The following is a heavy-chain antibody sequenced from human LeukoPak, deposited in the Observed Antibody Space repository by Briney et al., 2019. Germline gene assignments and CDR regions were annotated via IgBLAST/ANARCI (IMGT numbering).Heavy chain of an antibody. CDR3: AREGYYDFWSGRFFDY. V-gene: IGHV4-31*03. CDR1: GGSISSGDYY. Sequence: PSQTLSLTCTVSGGSISSGDYYWSWIRQHPGKGLEWIGYIDYSGSTYYNPSLKSRVTISVDTSKNQFSLKLSSVTAADTAVYYCAREGYYDFWSGRFFDYWGQGTLVTVSS. CDR2: IDYSGST. D-gene: IGHD3-3*01. J-gene: IGHJ4*02.